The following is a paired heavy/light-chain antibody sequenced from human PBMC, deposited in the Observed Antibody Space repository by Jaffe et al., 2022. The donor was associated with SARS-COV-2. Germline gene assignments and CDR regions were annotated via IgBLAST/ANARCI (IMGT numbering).Heavy chain of an antibody. CDR3: ASQAGITGSYWYFDL. CDR2: IYYSGST. J-gene: IGHJ2*01. Sequence: QLQLQESGPGLVKPSETLSLTCTVSGGFISSSSYYWGWIRQPPGKGLEWIGSIYYSGSTYYNPSLKSRVTISEDTSKNQFSLKLSSVTAADTAVYYCASQAGITGSYWYFDLWGRGTLVTVSS. D-gene: IGHD1-20*01. CDR1: GGFISSSSYY. V-gene: IGHV4-39*01.
Light chain of an antibody. CDR2: WAS. CDR3: QQYYNTPLT. V-gene: IGKV4-1*01. J-gene: IGKJ4*01. Sequence: DIVMTQSPDSLAVSLGERATINCKSSQSVLYSSNNKNYLAWYQQKPGQPPKLLIYWASTRESGVPDRFSGSGSGTDFTLTISSLQAEDVAVYYCQQYYNTPLTFDGGTKVEIK. CDR1: QSVLYSSNNKNY.